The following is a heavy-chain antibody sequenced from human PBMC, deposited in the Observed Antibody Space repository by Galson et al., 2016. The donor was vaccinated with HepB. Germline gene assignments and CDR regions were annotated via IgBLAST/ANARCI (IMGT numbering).Heavy chain of an antibody. J-gene: IGHJ5*02. Sequence: GYTFTGYNIHWVRQAPGRGLEWMGRINPNSGGTEYTEKFQVRVTMTRDTSISTVYMELSRLRSDDTAVYYCARATYYDFWSGYYNWFDPWGQGTLVTVSS. V-gene: IGHV1-2*06. CDR1: GYTFTGYN. CDR3: ARATYYDFWSGYYNWFDP. CDR2: INPNSGGT. D-gene: IGHD3-3*01.